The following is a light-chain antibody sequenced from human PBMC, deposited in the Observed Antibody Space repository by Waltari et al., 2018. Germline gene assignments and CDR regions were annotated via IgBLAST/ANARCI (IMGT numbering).Light chain of an antibody. Sequence: SSELTQDPAVSVPLGQTVRITCQGDSLRPYYASWYQQKPGQAPLLVIYGKNNRPSGIPDRFSGSTSGNTASLTITGAQAEDEADYYCDSRDSSGNRLLFGGGTKLTVL. J-gene: IGLJ2*01. V-gene: IGLV3-19*01. CDR1: SLRPYY. CDR2: GKN. CDR3: DSRDSSGNRLL.